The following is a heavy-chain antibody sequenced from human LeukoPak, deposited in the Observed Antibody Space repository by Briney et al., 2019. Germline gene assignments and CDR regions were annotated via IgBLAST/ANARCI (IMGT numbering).Heavy chain of an antibody. Sequence: GGSLRLSCAASGFTFSSYWMHWVRQAPGKGLVWVSRINSDGSSTSYADSVKGRFTISRDNAKNTLYLQMNSLRAEDTAVYHCAVEGDWNDGAYDYWGQGTLVTVSS. D-gene: IGHD1-1*01. CDR1: GFTFSSYW. V-gene: IGHV3-74*01. CDR3: AVEGDWNDGAYDY. CDR2: INSDGSST. J-gene: IGHJ4*02.